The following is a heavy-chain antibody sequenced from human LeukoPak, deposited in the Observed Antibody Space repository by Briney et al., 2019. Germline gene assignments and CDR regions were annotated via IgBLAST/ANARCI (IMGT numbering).Heavy chain of an antibody. CDR2: IKHDGSKM. Sequence: GGSLRLSCEASGFKFNTYWMSWVRQAPGKGLEWVANIKHDGSKMYYADSVKGRFSVFRDNANDSMFLHNNTLRVQDTAVSDRSNGPPYWYDGDCDSNGYGDDFCDLDLWGRGTLVTVSS. CDR3: SNGPPYWYDGDCDSNGYGDDFCDLDL. CDR1: GFKFNTYW. D-gene: IGHD2-21*02. J-gene: IGHJ2*01. V-gene: IGHV3-7*01.